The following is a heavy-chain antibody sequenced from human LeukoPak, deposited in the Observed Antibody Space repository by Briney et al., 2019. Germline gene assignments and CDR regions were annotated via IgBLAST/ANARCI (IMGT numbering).Heavy chain of an antibody. D-gene: IGHD3-16*01. V-gene: IGHV3-53*01. CDR3: AAQGVFSHGGY. CDR1: GFIFSTYS. CDR2: IYSGGST. J-gene: IGHJ4*02. Sequence: GGSLRLSCATSGFIFSTYSMNWVRQAPGKGLEWVSVIYSGGSTYYTDSVKGRFTISRDTSKNTLYLQMNSLRAEDTAVYYCAAQGVFSHGGYWGQGTLVTVSS.